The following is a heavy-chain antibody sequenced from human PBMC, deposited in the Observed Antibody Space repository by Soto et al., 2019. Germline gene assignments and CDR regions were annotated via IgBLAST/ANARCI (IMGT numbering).Heavy chain of an antibody. D-gene: IGHD1-1*01. V-gene: IGHV3-23*01. Sequence: GGSLRLSCAASGFTFSSYAMSWVRQAPGKGMEWVAAISGSGGSTYYADSVKGRFTISRENSKNTLYLQMNSLRAEDTAVYYCAKDLTWNQADYWGQGALVTVSS. J-gene: IGHJ4*02. CDR3: AKDLTWNQADY. CDR1: GFTFSSYA. CDR2: ISGSGGST.